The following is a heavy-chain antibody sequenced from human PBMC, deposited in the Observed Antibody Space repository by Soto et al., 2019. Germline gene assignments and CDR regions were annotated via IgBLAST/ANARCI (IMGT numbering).Heavy chain of an antibody. D-gene: IGHD3-22*01. CDR3: ARDRPYHYDSSGYHGRGVFDI. CDR1: GFTFSSYW. Sequence: LRLCCAGSGFTFSSYWMSWVRQAPGKGLEWVANIKQDGSEKYYVDSVKGRFTISRDNAKNSLYLQMNSLRAEDTAVYYCARDRPYHYDSSGYHGRGVFDIWGQGTKFTVSS. CDR2: IKQDGSEK. J-gene: IGHJ3*02. V-gene: IGHV3-7*01.